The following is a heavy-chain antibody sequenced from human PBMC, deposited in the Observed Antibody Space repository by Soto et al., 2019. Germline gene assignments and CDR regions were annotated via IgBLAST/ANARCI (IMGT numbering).Heavy chain of an antibody. CDR2: ISSNGGST. Sequence: GGSLRLSCSASGFTFSSYAMHWVRQAPGKGLEYVSAISSNGGSTYYADSVKGRFTISRDNSKNTLYLQMSSLRAEDTAVYYCVKDLAMIVVVITPHFDYWGQGTLVTVSS. CDR3: VKDLAMIVVVITPHFDY. D-gene: IGHD3-22*01. J-gene: IGHJ4*02. V-gene: IGHV3-64D*08. CDR1: GFTFSSYA.